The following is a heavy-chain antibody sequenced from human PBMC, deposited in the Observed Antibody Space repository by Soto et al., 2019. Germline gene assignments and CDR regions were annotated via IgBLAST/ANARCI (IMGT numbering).Heavy chain of an antibody. J-gene: IGHJ6*02. CDR3: ASVRITMIVVVIRQGYYGMDV. V-gene: IGHV1-69*06. CDR2: IIPIFGTA. Sequence: SAEVSSEDSGVGFGSYARSWVRQAPGQGLELMGGIIPIFGTANYAQNSQGRVTITADKSTSTAYMELSSLRSEDTAVYYCASVRITMIVVVIRQGYYGMDVWGQGTTVTGSS. D-gene: IGHD3-22*01. CDR1: GVGFGSYA.